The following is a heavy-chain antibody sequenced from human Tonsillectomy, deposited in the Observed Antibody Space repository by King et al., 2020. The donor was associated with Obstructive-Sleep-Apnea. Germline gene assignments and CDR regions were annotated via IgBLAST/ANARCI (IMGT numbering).Heavy chain of an antibody. CDR2: FYSGGST. Sequence: VQLVESGGGLVQPGGSLRLSCEASGLTVRSNYMTWVRQAPGKGLEWVSVFYSGGSTYYEDPVKDRFTISRDNSKNALYLQMNNLRVEDTAVYYCARDRNGFNPIFDYWGQGTLVTVSS. V-gene: IGHV3-66*01. CDR3: ARDRNGFNPIFDY. CDR1: GLTVRSNY. D-gene: IGHD5-24*01. J-gene: IGHJ4*02.